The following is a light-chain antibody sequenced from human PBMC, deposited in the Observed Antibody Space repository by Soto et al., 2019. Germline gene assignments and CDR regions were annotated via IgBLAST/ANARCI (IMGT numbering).Light chain of an antibody. Sequence: QSALTQPASVSGAPGQSITISCTGTSSDVGGYNYVSWYQQHPGKAPKLLIYDVSNRPSGVSNRFSGSKSGNTASLTISGLHDDEEADYYCSSYTSSSTRRYVFGTGTKLTVL. J-gene: IGLJ1*01. CDR3: SSYTSSSTRRYV. V-gene: IGLV2-14*01. CDR2: DVS. CDR1: SSDVGGYNY.